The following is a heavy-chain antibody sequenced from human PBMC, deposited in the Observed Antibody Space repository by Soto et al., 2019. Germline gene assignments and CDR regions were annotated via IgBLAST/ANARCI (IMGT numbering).Heavy chain of an antibody. Sequence: WGSLRLSCAASGFTFISYAIICCRHSPGKWLEWVSAISGSGGSTYYADSVKGRFTISRDNSKNTLYLQMNSLRAEDTAVYYCANYPHGGGDCYFDYWGQGTLVTVSS. CDR3: ANYPHGGGDCYFDY. CDR2: ISGSGGST. V-gene: IGHV3-23*01. J-gene: IGHJ4*02. D-gene: IGHD3-16*01. CDR1: GFTFISYA.